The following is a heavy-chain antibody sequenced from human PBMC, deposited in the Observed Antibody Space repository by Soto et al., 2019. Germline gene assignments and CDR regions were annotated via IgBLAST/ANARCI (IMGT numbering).Heavy chain of an antibody. D-gene: IGHD3-16*01. J-gene: IGHJ5*01. CDR3: ARNDSTDYDRKLHS. CDR1: GYRFPNYW. V-gene: IGHV5-51*01. CDR2: IYPGDSET. Sequence: GESLKISCKGSGYRFPNYWIAWVRQMPGKGLEWMGIIYPGDSETRYSPSFQGQVTISADKSINTAYLQWSSLKASDTAGYYCARNDSTDYDRKLHSRGKASLVTVAS.